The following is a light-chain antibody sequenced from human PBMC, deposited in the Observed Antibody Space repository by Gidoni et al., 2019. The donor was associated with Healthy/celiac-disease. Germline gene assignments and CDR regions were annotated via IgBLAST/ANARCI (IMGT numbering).Light chain of an antibody. CDR1: PSVSSN. CDR2: GAS. Sequence: EIVMTQSPATLSVSPGERATLSCRASPSVSSNLAWYQQKPGQAPRLLIYGASIRATGIPARFSGSGSGTGFTLTISILQSEDFAVYYCQQYNNWPRLTFGGGTKVEIK. V-gene: IGKV3D-15*03. CDR3: QQYNNWPRLT. J-gene: IGKJ4*01.